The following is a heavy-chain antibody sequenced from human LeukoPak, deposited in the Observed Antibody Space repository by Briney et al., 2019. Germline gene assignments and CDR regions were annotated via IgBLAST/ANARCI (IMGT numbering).Heavy chain of an antibody. V-gene: IGHV4-34*01. J-gene: IGHJ6*03. CDR2: INHSGST. CDR3: ARGQRIGGFLEWSPYYYYMDV. CDR1: GGSLSGYY. Sequence: PSETLSLTCAVYGGSLSGYYWSWIRQPPGKGLEWIGEINHSGSTNYNPSLKSRVTISVDTSKNQFSLKLSSVTAADTAVYYCARGQRIGGFLEWSPYYYYMDVWGKGTTVTVSS. D-gene: IGHD3-3*01.